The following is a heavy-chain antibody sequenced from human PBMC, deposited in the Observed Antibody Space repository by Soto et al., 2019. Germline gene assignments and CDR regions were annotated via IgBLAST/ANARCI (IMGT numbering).Heavy chain of an antibody. CDR2: IYSGGST. D-gene: IGHD2-21*02. CDR1: EVTIVGNC. J-gene: IGHJ6*01. V-gene: IGHV3-53*01. Sequence: RVSWGASEVTIVGNCMSWIRQTPGKGLEWVSVIYSGGSTYYADSVKGRFTISRDNSKNTVYLQKNSLRAEDTAVYYCARDGRVTARYYYYDMDVWAQATTVTLSS. CDR3: ARDGRVTARYYYYDMDV.